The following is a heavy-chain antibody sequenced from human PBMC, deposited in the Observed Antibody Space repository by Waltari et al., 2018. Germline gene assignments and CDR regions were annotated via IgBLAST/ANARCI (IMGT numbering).Heavy chain of an antibody. CDR2: ISFDVSTK. D-gene: IGHD6-13*01. Sequence: QVQLVESGGGVVQPGGSLRHSCPAFGFTSSSYTMNWVRQDPGKGLEWVALISFDVSTKDYVAPMKGRFTISRDNSRNTVHLEMDNLRSDETALDYCARETYSSRALDNWGQGTLVTVSS. V-gene: IGHV3-30*01. CDR1: GFTSSSYT. J-gene: IGHJ4*02. CDR3: ARETYSSRALDN.